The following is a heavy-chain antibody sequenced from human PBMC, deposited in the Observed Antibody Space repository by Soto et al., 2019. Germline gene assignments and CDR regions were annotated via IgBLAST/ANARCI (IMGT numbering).Heavy chain of an antibody. D-gene: IGHD6-13*01. CDR3: ARGRGIAAAVDY. Sequence: SETLSLTCTVSGGSISSYYWSWIQQPPGKGLEWIGYIYYSGSTNYNPSLKSRVTISVDTSKNQFSLKLSSVTAADTAVYYCARGRGIAAAVDYWGQGTLVTVYS. CDR2: IYYSGST. V-gene: IGHV4-59*01. J-gene: IGHJ4*02. CDR1: GGSISSYY.